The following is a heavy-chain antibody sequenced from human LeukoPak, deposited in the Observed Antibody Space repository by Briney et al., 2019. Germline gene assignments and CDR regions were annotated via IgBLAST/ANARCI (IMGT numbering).Heavy chain of an antibody. D-gene: IGHD4-17*01. V-gene: IGHV3-30*04. CDR3: ARDASTVTTTGDAGY. CDR1: GFTFSSYA. J-gene: IGHJ4*02. CDR2: IRYDGSNK. Sequence: GRSLRLSCAASGFTFSSYAMHWVRQAPGKGLEWVAFIRYDGSNKYYADSVKGRFTISRDNSKNTLYLQMNSLRSDDTAVYYCARDASTVTTTGDAGYWGQGTLVTVSS.